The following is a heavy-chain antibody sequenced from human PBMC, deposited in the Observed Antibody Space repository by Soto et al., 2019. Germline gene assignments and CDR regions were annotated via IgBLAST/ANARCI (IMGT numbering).Heavy chain of an antibody. V-gene: IGHV3-48*03. Sequence: GSLRLSCAASGFTFSSYEMNWVRQAPGKGLEWVSYISSSGSTIYYADSVKGRFTISRDNAKNSLYLQMNSLRAEDTAVYYCATSKDRLLGYYGMDVWGQGTTVTVSS. CDR1: GFTFSSYE. CDR2: ISSSGSTI. J-gene: IGHJ6*02. CDR3: ATSKDRLLGYYGMDV. D-gene: IGHD3-10*01.